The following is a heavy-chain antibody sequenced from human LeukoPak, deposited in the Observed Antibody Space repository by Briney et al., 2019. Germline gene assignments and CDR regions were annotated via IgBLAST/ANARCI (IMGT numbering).Heavy chain of an antibody. Sequence: SETLSLTCTVSGYSITTDYYWGWIRQPPGKVLAWIGSIYHSGITYYNPSLKSRVTISVDTSKSQFSLKLSSVTAADTAVYYCARGYSGYDPRPPDYWGQGTLVTVSS. V-gene: IGHV4-38-2*02. J-gene: IGHJ4*02. CDR2: IYHSGIT. CDR3: ARGYSGYDPRPPDY. CDR1: GYSITTDYY. D-gene: IGHD5-12*01.